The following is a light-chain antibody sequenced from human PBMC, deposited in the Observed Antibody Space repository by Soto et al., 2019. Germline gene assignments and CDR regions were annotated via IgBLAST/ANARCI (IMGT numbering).Light chain of an antibody. CDR1: QSISSY. V-gene: IGKV1-39*01. CDR2: AAS. CDR3: QQSYSTPLFT. J-gene: IGKJ3*01. Sequence: DIQMTQSPSSLSASVGDRVTITCRASQSISSYLNWYQQKPGKAPKLLIYAASSLQSGVPSRFSGSGSGTDFTLTISSLQPEDCAPYYCQQSYSTPLFTFGPGTKVDIK.